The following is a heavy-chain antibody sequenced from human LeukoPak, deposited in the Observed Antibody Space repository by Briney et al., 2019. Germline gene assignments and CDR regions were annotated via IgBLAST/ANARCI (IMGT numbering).Heavy chain of an antibody. CDR2: ISGSGGST. J-gene: IGHJ4*02. V-gene: IGHV3-23*01. CDR1: GFTFSSYA. Sequence: GGSLRLSCAASGFTFSSYAMSWVRHAPGKGLEWVSAISGSGGSTYYADSVKGRFTISRDNSKNTLYLQMNSLRAEDTAVYYCAKTTTGYSSGRFPGWPVDYWGQGTLVTVSS. D-gene: IGHD6-19*01. CDR3: AKTTTGYSSGRFPGWPVDY.